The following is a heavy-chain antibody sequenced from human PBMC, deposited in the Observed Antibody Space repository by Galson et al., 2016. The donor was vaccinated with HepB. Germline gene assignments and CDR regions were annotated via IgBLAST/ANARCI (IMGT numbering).Heavy chain of an antibody. CDR1: GDSVSSNSAA. Sequence: CAISGDSVSSNSAAWNWIRQSPSRGLEWLGRTYYRAKWYNDYAVSVKSRITINVDTSKNQFSLQLNSVTPEGTAVYYCAGEYSTGYYERFLAKRARRGFDYWGQGTLVTVSS. CDR2: TYYRAKWYN. J-gene: IGHJ4*02. CDR3: AGEYSTGYYERFLAKRARRGFDY. V-gene: IGHV6-1*01. D-gene: IGHD6-19*01.